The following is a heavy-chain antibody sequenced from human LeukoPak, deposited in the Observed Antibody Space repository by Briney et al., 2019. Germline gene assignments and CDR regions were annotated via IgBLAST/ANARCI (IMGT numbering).Heavy chain of an antibody. V-gene: IGHV4-34*01. CDR2: INHSGST. D-gene: IGHD6-19*01. CDR1: GGSFSGYY. J-gene: IGHJ4*02. Sequence: SETLSLTCAVYGGSFSGYYWSWIRQPPGKGLEWIGEINHSGSTNYNPSLKSRVTISVDTSKNQFSLKLSSVTAADTAVYYCARDRPSSGRRGGVDYWGQGTLVTVSS. CDR3: ARDRPSSGRRGGVDY.